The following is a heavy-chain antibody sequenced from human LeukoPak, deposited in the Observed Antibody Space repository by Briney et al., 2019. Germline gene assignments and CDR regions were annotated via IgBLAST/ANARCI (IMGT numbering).Heavy chain of an antibody. CDR1: GFTFSSYA. CDR3: TTDPGDYPDH. Sequence: GGSLRLSCAASGFTFSSYAMHWVRQAPGKGLEWVGRIKRTTDGGTTDYAAPVKGRFTISRDDSKTTLYLQLSSLKTEDTAVYYCTTDPGDYPDHWGQGTLVTVSS. J-gene: IGHJ4*02. CDR2: IKRTTDGGTT. V-gene: IGHV3-15*07.